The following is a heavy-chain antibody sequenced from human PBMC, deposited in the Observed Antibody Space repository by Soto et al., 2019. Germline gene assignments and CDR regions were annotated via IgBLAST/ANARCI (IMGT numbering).Heavy chain of an antibody. J-gene: IGHJ4*02. V-gene: IGHV3-48*02. CDR3: ARGGVATIIGDS. Sequence: EVQLVESGGGLVQPGGSLRVSCAASGFSLSRYSMNWVRQAPGKGLEWLSYIDSSGNTIYYADSVKGRFIISRDNAKNSHDVQMNSLRDGDTAVYYCARGGVATIIGDSWGQGTLVTVSS. CDR2: IDSSGNTI. D-gene: IGHD5-12*01. CDR1: GFSLSRYS.